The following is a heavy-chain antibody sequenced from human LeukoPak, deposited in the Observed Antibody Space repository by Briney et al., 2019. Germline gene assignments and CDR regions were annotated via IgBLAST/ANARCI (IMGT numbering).Heavy chain of an antibody. J-gene: IGHJ3*02. V-gene: IGHV4-59*01. CDR3: ARDRSGDGYLDGFDI. CDR2: IYYRGNT. Sequence: PSETLSLTCTVSGGSISSYYWSWIRQPPGKGLEWIGSIYYRGNTDYNPSLKSRVTISVDTSKNQFSLKLSSVTAADTAVYYCARDRSGDGYLDGFDIWGQGTTVTVSS. CDR1: GGSISSYY. D-gene: IGHD6-25*01.